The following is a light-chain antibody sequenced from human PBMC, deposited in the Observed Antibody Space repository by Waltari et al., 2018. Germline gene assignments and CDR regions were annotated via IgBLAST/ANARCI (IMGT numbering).Light chain of an antibody. Sequence: QSALTHPASVSGSPGQSITISCYGTSSDVGFHNYVPWYQQHPGKDPKLMIYDVSQPPSGVSDRVPRSKPGNTAPLPPSGVQAEDEADYCGNPYAGSSPWVFGGGTKLT. J-gene: IGLJ3*02. V-gene: IGLV2-14*01. CDR2: DVS. CDR1: SSDVGFHNY. CDR3: NPYAGSSPWV.